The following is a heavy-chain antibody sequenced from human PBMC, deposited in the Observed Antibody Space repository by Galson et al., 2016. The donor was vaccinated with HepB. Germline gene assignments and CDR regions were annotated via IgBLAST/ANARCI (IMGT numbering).Heavy chain of an antibody. CDR2: IGWDGDSA. D-gene: IGHD3-10*01. CDR3: AKVIRELLWPVDY. CDR1: GFTFDDHT. V-gene: IGHV3-43*01. Sequence: SLRLSCAASGFTFDDHTMHWVRQAPGKGLEWVSLIGWDGDSAYYADSVRGRFTVSRDNRKESLYLQMNSLRTEDTALYYCAKVIRELLWPVDYWGQGTLVTVSS. J-gene: IGHJ4*02.